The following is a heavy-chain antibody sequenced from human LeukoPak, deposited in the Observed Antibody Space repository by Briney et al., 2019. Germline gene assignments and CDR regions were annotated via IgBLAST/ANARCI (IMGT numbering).Heavy chain of an antibody. J-gene: IGHJ4*02. Sequence: GGSLRLSCAASGFTFSSYEMIWVRQARAKGLEWVSYISSSGSTIYYADSVKGRFTISRDNAKNSLYLQMNSLGAEDTAVYYCVRVQGSSWYPSFDFWGQGTLVTVPS. CDR2: ISSSGSTI. CDR3: VRVQGSSWYPSFDF. V-gene: IGHV3-48*03. D-gene: IGHD6-13*01. CDR1: GFTFSSYE.